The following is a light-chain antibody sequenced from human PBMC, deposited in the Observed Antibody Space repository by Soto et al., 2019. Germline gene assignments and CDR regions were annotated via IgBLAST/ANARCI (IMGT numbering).Light chain of an antibody. V-gene: IGLV2-14*01. CDR3: SSYIISSTVALL. CDR1: SSDVGGYNY. CDR2: EVS. J-gene: IGLJ2*01. Sequence: QSALTQPASVSGSPGQSITISCTGTSSDVGGYNYVSWYQQHPGKAPKLMIYEVSNRPSGVSNRFSGSKSGNTASLTISGLQAEDEADYYCSSYIISSTVALLFGGGTKLTVL.